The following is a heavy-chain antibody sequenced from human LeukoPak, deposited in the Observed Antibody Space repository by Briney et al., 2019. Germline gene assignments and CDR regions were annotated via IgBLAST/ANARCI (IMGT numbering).Heavy chain of an antibody. V-gene: IGHV3-74*01. D-gene: IGHD4-23*01. CDR1: GFTFSSYW. CDR3: VRDPTVEAANWFDP. J-gene: IGHJ5*02. Sequence: GGSLRLSCAASGFTFSSYWMHWVRQAPEKGLVWVSRINSDGSSTSYADSVKGRFTISRDNAKNTLYLQMNSLRAEDTAVYYCVRDPTVEAANWFDPWGQGTLVTVSS. CDR2: INSDGSST.